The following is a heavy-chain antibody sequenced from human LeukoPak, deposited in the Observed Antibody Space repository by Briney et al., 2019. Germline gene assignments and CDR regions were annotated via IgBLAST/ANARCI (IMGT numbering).Heavy chain of an antibody. CDR1: GFTFSSYS. Sequence: GGSLRLSCAASGFTFSSYSMNWVRQAPGKGLEWASSISSSSSYIYYADSVKGLFTISRDNAKNSLYLQMNSLGAEDTAVYYCARDRGVDSSGYYQDWFDRWGQGTLVTVSS. CDR3: ARDRGVDSSGYYQDWFDR. J-gene: IGHJ5*02. V-gene: IGHV3-21*01. D-gene: IGHD3-22*01. CDR2: ISSSSSYI.